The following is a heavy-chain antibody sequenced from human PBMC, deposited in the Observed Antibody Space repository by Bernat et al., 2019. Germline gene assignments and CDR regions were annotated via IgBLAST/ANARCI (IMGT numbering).Heavy chain of an antibody. J-gene: IGHJ5*02. D-gene: IGHD6-19*01. V-gene: IGHV3-33*01. CDR3: ARDRVAVAGLYNWFDP. CDR1: GFTFSSYG. Sequence: QVQLVESGGGVVQPGRSLRLSCAASGFTFSSYGMHWVRQAPGKGPEWVAVIWYDGSNKYYADSVKGRFTISRDNSKNTLYLQMNSLRAEDTAVYYCARDRVAVAGLYNWFDPWGQGTLVTVSS. CDR2: IWYDGSNK.